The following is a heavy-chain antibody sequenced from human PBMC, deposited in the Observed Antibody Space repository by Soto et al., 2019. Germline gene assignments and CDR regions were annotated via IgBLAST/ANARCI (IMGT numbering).Heavy chain of an antibody. CDR2: ISGSGGST. CDR3: AKGSMVRGVIIIAVFDY. CDR1: GFTFSSYA. D-gene: IGHD3-10*01. J-gene: IGHJ4*02. Sequence: EVQLLESGGGLVQPGGSLRLSCAASGFTFSSYAMSWVRQAPGKGLEWVSAISGSGGSTYYADSVKGRFTISRDNSKNNLYMQMNSMKTEDTAVYYCAKGSMVRGVIIIAVFDYWGQGTLVTVSS. V-gene: IGHV3-23*01.